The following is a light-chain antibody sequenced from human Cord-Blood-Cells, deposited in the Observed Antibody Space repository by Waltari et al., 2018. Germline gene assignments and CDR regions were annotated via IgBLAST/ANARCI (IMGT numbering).Light chain of an antibody. Sequence: QSALTQPRSVSGSPGQSVTISCTGTSRDVGGYNYVSWYQQHPGKAPKLMIYDVSKRPSGVPDRFSGSKSGNTASLTISGLQAEDEADYYCCSYAGSYTFLVFGTGTKVTVL. J-gene: IGLJ1*01. CDR3: CSYAGSYTFLV. CDR1: SRDVGGYNY. CDR2: DVS. V-gene: IGLV2-11*01.